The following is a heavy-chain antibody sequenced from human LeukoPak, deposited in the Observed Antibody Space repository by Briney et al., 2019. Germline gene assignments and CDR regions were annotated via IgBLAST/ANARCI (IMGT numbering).Heavy chain of an antibody. Sequence: GGSLRLSCAASGFTFSSYAMSWVRQAPGKGLEWVSAISGSGGSTYYADSVKGRFTISRDNSKNTLYLQMNSLRAEDTAVYYCAKVGEGDTAMDTGYFDYWGQGTLVTVSS. V-gene: IGHV3-23*01. CDR2: ISGSGGST. J-gene: IGHJ4*02. D-gene: IGHD5-18*01. CDR3: AKVGEGDTAMDTGYFDY. CDR1: GFTFSSYA.